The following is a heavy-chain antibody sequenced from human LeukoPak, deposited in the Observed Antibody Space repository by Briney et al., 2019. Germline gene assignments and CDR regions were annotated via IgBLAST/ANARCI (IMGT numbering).Heavy chain of an antibody. CDR1: GGSISSYY. V-gene: IGHV4-4*07. Sequence: SETLSLTCTVSGGSISSYYWSWIRQPAGKGLEWIGRIYTSGSTNYNPSLKSRVTMSVDTSKNQFPLKLSSVTAADTAVYYCARHPYCSSTSCLEGPWFDPWGQGTLVTVSS. CDR3: ARHPYCSSTSCLEGPWFDP. J-gene: IGHJ5*02. D-gene: IGHD2-2*01. CDR2: IYTSGST.